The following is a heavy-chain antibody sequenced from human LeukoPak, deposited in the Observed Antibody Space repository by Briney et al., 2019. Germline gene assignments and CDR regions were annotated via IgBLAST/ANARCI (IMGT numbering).Heavy chain of an antibody. D-gene: IGHD6-19*01. Sequence: ASVKVSCKVSGYTLTELSMHWVRQAPGKGLEWMGGFDPEDGETIYAQKFQGRVTMTEDTSTDTAYMELSSLRSEDTAVYYCATVFRVAGTVHYYMTSGAKGPRSPSP. CDR1: GYTLTELS. CDR3: ATVFRVAGTVHYYMTS. J-gene: IGHJ6*03. V-gene: IGHV1-24*01. CDR2: FDPEDGET.